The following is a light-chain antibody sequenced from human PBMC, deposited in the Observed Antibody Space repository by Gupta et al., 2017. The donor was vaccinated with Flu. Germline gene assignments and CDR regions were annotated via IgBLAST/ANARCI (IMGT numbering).Light chain of an antibody. J-gene: IGKJ5*01. CDR1: QSVSTY. V-gene: IGKV3-11*01. Sequence: PGERATLSCRASQSVSTYLAWYQQKPGQAPRLLIYDASNRATGIPARFSGSGSGTDFTLTISSLEPEDFAVYYCQQRSNWPPNTFGQGTRLEIK. CDR2: DAS. CDR3: QQRSNWPPNT.